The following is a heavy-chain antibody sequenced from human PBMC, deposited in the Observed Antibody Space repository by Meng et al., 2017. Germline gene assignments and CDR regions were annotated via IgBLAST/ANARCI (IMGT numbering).Heavy chain of an antibody. Sequence: SGPTLVKPTQTLTLTCTFSGFSLSTRGVGVGWIRQPPGKALEWLALIYWNDDKRYSPSLKSRLTITKDTSKNQVVLTMNNMDPVDTATYYCAHSVLFLYCSSTSCLSWFDPWGQGTLVTVSS. D-gene: IGHD2-2*01. V-gene: IGHV2-5*01. J-gene: IGHJ5*02. CDR2: IYWNDDK. CDR3: AHSVLFLYCSSTSCLSWFDP. CDR1: GFSLSTRGVG.